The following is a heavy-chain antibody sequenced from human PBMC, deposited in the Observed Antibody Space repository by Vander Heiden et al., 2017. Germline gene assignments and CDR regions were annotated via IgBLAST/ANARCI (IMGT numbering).Heavy chain of an antibody. V-gene: IGHV3-30*18. D-gene: IGHD2-21*01. CDR1: GFTFISDG. CDR3: AKEFLN. J-gene: IGHJ4*02. CDR2: ISYDGSNK. Sequence: VQPVESGEGVVQPGRSLGLSCASSGFTFISDGMHWVRQAPGKGLGWVTVISYDGSNKYYADSVKGRFTISRDNSKNTLYLQMNSLRAEDTAVYYCAKEFLNWGQRTLVTVSS.